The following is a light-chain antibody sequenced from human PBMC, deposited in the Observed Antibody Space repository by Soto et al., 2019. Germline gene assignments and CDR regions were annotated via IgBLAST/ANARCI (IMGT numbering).Light chain of an antibody. V-gene: IGLV2-14*01. CDR2: DVS. CDR1: SSDVGGYNY. Sequence: QSVLTQPASVSGSPGQSITISCTGTSSDVGGYNYVSWYQQHPGKAPKLMIYDVSNRPSGASNRFSGSKSGNTASLTISGLQAEDEADYYCSSYTSSSTLLIFGTGTKVTVL. CDR3: SSYTSSSTLLI. J-gene: IGLJ1*01.